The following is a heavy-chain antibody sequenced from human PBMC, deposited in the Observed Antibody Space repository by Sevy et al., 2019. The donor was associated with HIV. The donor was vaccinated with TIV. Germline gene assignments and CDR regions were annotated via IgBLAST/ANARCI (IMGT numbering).Heavy chain of an antibody. Sequence: SETLSLTCTVSGGSISSSSYYWGWIRQPPGKGLEWIGSIYYSGSTYYNPSLKSRVTISVDTSKNQFSLKLSSVTAADTAVYYCARRATATTFDYWYFDLWGRGTLVTVSS. V-gene: IGHV4-39*01. J-gene: IGHJ2*01. CDR1: GGSISSSSYY. D-gene: IGHD4-17*01. CDR2: IYYSGST. CDR3: ARRATATTFDYWYFDL.